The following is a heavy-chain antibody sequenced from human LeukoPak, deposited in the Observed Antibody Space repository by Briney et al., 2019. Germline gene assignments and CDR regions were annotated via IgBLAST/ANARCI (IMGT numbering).Heavy chain of an antibody. D-gene: IGHD5-12*01. V-gene: IGHV3-30-3*01. CDR3: ARDNSGYDPFDY. J-gene: IGHJ4*02. CDR2: ISYDGSNK. Sequence: GGSLRLSCAASGFTFSSYAMHWVRQAPGKGLEWVAVISYDGSNKYYADSVKGRFTISRDNSKNTLYLQMNSLRAEDTAVYYCARDNSGYDPFDYWGQGTLVTVSS. CDR1: GFTFSSYA.